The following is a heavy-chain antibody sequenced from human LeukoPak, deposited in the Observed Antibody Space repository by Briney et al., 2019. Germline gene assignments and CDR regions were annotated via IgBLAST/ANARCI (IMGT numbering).Heavy chain of an antibody. V-gene: IGHV4-34*01. Sequence: SETLSLTCAVYGGSFSGYYWSWIRQPPGKGLEWIGEINHSGSTNYNPSLRSRVTISVDTSKNQFSLKLSSVTAADTAVYYCARREVLYSYDSRGSPPSFAYWGQGALVTVSS. CDR3: ARREVLYSYDSRGSPPSFAY. CDR1: GGSFSGYY. D-gene: IGHD3-22*01. J-gene: IGHJ4*02. CDR2: INHSGST.